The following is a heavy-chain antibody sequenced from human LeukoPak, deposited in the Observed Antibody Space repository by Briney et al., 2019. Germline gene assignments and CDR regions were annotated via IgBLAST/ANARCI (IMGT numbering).Heavy chain of an antibody. CDR1: GVXISSYH. CDR2: LFNSGGT. D-gene: IGHD3-16*01. Sequence: PSETLSLTCTVSGVXISSYHCSWIRQPPGKGLEWIGDLFNSGGTSYNASLKSRVTVSVDTSKKQVSLKVTSVTPEDTAVYYCARGGGHPLDYWGQGTLVTVSS. J-gene: IGHJ4*02. V-gene: IGHV4-59*12. CDR3: ARGGGHPLDY.